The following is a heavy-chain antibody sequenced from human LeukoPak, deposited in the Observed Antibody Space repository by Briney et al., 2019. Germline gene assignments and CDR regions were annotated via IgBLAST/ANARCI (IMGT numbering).Heavy chain of an antibody. CDR2: FYDDGTS. CDR3: ATVAGGTYHFDL. D-gene: IGHD1-26*01. V-gene: IGHV3-53*01. CDR1: GFTLNSHY. J-gene: IGHJ4*02. Sequence: PGGSPGLSFAAPGFTLNSHYMSRVRQASGKGPGWVSIFYDDGTSSYEDSVKGRFTISRDNSNNILYLQMSSLRAEDTAVYYCATVAGGTYHFDLWGQGALVTVSS.